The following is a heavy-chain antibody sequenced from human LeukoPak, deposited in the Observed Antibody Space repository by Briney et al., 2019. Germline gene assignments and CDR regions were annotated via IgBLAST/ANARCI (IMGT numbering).Heavy chain of an antibody. CDR2: ISSSSSYI. Sequence: GGSLRLSCAASGFTFSSYSMDWVRQAPWKGLEWVSSISSSSSYIYYADSVKGRFTISRDNAKNSLYLQMNSLRAEDTAVYYCARDYGGDGYNYPMDVWSQGTTVTVSS. D-gene: IGHD5-24*01. CDR1: GFTFSSYS. CDR3: ARDYGGDGYNYPMDV. J-gene: IGHJ6*02. V-gene: IGHV3-21*01.